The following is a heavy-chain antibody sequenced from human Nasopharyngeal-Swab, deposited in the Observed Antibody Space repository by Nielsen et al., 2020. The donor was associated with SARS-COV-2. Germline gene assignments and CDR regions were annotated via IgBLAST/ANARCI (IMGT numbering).Heavy chain of an antibody. CDR2: MNPNSGNT. J-gene: IGHJ4*02. V-gene: IGHV1-8*01. CDR1: GYTFTSYD. CDR3: AIVIVSAAMFY. D-gene: IGHD2-2*01. Sequence: ASVKVSCKASGYTFTSYDINWVRQATGQGLEWMGWMNPNSGNTGYAQKFQGRVTITRNTSISTAYMELSSLRSEDTAVYYCAIVIVSAAMFYWGQGTLVTVSS.